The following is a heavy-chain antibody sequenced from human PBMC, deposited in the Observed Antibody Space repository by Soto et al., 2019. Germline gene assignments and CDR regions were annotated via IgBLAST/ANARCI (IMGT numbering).Heavy chain of an antibody. CDR2: TYYRSKWYN. V-gene: IGHV6-1*01. D-gene: IGHD2-8*01. J-gene: IGHJ6*02. CDR1: VDSVSSNSAA. Sequence: SQTLSLTCAISVDSVSSNSAAWNWIRQSPSRGLEWLGRTYYRSKWYNDYAVSVKSRITIDPDTSKNQFSLQLNSVTPEDTAVYYCARDCTNGVCYPSYHYGMDVWGQGTTVTSP. CDR3: ARDCTNGVCYPSYHYGMDV.